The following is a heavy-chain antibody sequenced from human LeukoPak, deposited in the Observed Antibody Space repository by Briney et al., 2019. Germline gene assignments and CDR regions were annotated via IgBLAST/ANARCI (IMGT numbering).Heavy chain of an antibody. Sequence: SETLSLTCGVSGGSITSTNWWSWVRQPPGQGLEWIGEISLTGRTNYNPSLIGRVIMSLDESRNQLSLTLTSVTAADAAMYYCTRESGPYCPFGYWGQGTLVVVPS. V-gene: IGHV4-4*02. CDR1: GGSITSTNW. CDR3: TRESGPYCPFGY. CDR2: ISLTGRT. D-gene: IGHD1-26*01. J-gene: IGHJ4*02.